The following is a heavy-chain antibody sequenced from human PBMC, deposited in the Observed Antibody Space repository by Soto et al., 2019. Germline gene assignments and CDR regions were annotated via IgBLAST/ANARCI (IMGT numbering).Heavy chain of an antibody. Sequence: KPSETLSLTCTVSGGSISSGDYYWSWIRQPPGKGLEGIGYVYYSGTTYSHPSLNSRVSISVDTSENQFSLRLTSVTAADTAVYYCVTVNLVGAAYYFDYWGPGTLVTVSS. CDR3: VTVNLVGAAYYFDY. CDR1: GGSISSGDYY. CDR2: VYYSGTT. D-gene: IGHD1-26*01. V-gene: IGHV4-30-4*01. J-gene: IGHJ4*02.